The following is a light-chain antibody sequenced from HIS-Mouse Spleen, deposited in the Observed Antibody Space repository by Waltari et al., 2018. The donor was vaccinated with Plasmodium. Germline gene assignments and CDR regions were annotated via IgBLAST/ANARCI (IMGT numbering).Light chain of an antibody. CDR1: QSVSSSY. V-gene: IGKV3-20*01. J-gene: IGKJ4*01. CDR3: QQYGSSPPLT. CDR2: GAS. Sequence: DIVLTQSPGTLSLSPGERATLSSRSSQSVSSSYLAWYQQKPGQAPRLLIYGASSRATGIPDRFSGSGSGTDFTLTISRLEPEDFAVYYCQQYGSSPPLTFGGGTKVEIK.